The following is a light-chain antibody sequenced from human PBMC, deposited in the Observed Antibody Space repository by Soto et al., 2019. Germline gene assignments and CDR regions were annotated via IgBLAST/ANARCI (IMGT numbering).Light chain of an antibody. V-gene: IGKV3-15*01. CDR1: QSVSSN. Sequence: EIVMTQSPATLSVSPGERATLSCRASQSVSSNLAWYQRKPGQAPRLLIYGASTRATGIPARFSGSGSGTEFTLTISSLQSEDFAVYYCQQRGNWPRTWAFGQGTKVEV. J-gene: IGKJ1*01. CDR3: QQRGNWPRTWA. CDR2: GAS.